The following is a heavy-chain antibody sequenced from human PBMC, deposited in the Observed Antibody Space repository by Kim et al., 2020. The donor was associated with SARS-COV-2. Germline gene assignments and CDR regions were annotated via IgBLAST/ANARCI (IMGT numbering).Heavy chain of an antibody. V-gene: IGHV3-15*01. CDR1: GFTFSNAW. Sequence: GGSLRLSCAASGFTFSNAWMSWVRQAPGKGLEWVGRIKSKTDGGTTDYAAPVKGRFTISRDDSKNTLYLQMNSLKTEDTAVYYCTTSTPRGTYYYGSGSYGRLDYWGQGTLVTVSS. CDR2: IKSKTDGGTT. D-gene: IGHD3-10*01. CDR3: TTSTPRGTYYYGSGSYGRLDY. J-gene: IGHJ4*02.